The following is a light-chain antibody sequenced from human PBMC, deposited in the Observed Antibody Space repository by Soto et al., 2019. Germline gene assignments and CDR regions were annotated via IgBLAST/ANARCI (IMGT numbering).Light chain of an antibody. CDR1: QSISSY. Sequence: DIQMTQSPSSLSASVGDRVTITCRASQSISSYLNWYQQKPGKAPKVLIYAASSLQSGVPSRFSGSGSGTDFTLTISSLQPEDFAAHYCQQSYSTPRTFCHGAKVEIK. J-gene: IGKJ1*01. CDR3: QQSYSTPRT. CDR2: AAS. V-gene: IGKV1-39*01.